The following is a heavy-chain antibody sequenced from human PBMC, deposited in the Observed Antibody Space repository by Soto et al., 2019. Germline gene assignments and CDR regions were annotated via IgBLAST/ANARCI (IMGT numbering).Heavy chain of an antibody. CDR1: GFTFSSYG. J-gene: IGHJ5*02. D-gene: IGHD2-2*02. CDR3: AKDPNRGYCSSTSCYTNWFDP. CDR2: ISYDGSNK. V-gene: IGHV3-30*18. Sequence: AGGSLRLSCAASGFTFSSYGMHWVRQAPGKGLEWVAVISYDGSNKYYADSVKGRFTISRDNSKNTLYLQMNSLRAEDTAVYYCAKDPNRGYCSSTSCYTNWFDPWGQGTLVTVSS.